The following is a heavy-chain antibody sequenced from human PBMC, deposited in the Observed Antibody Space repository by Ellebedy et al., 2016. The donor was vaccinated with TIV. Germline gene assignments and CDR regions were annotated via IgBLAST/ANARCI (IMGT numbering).Heavy chain of an antibody. Sequence: PGGSLRLSCAASGLTLTNAWLNWVRQVPGRGLEWVALIKSKNDGGTTDSAAPVKGRFTISRDDSRNTLYLQMNSLKTEDTGVYFCVREVSGSFDYWGQGTVVTVSS. CDR1: GLTLTNAW. V-gene: IGHV3-15*07. D-gene: IGHD1-26*01. CDR3: VREVSGSFDY. CDR2: IKSKNDGGTT. J-gene: IGHJ4*02.